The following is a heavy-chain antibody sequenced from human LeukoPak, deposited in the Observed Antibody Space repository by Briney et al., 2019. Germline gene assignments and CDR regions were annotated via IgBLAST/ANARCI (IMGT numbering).Heavy chain of an antibody. CDR1: GGSISSGGYY. CDR2: IYYSGST. V-gene: IGHV4-31*03. J-gene: IGHJ5*02. Sequence: SETLSLTCTVSGGSISSGGYYWSWIRQHPGQGLVWIGYIYYSGSTYYNPSLKSRVTISVETSKNQFCLKLSSVTAADTAVYYFARALTTIKWFDPWGQRTLVTVSS. CDR3: ARALTTIKWFDP. D-gene: IGHD4/OR15-4a*01.